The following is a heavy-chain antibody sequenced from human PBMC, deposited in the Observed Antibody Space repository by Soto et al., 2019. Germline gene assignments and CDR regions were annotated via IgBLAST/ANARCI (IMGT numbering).Heavy chain of an antibody. CDR3: AKDMRVDSSGWWSAFDL. D-gene: IGHD6-13*01. V-gene: IGHV3-9*01. CDR1: GFAFDDYA. CDR2: ISWHSVNI. J-gene: IGHJ3*01. Sequence: EVQLVESGGGLVQPGRSLRLSCAASGFAFDDYAMYWVRQAPGKGLEWVSGISWHSVNIGYADSVKGRFTISRDNAKNSLYRQMNSLRAEDTAMYDCAKDMRVDSSGWWSAFDLWGQGTMVTVSS.